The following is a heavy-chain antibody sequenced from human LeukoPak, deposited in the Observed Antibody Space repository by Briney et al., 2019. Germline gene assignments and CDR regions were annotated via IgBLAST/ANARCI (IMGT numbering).Heavy chain of an antibody. CDR2: IYYSGST. Sequence: SETLSLTCTVSGDSISSYYWSWIRQPPGKGLEWIGYIYYSGSTNYNPSLKSRVTISVDTSKNQFSLRLSSVTAADTAVYYCARHLGPGWHAMDVWGQGTTVTVSS. CDR3: ARHLGPGWHAMDV. V-gene: IGHV4-59*08. J-gene: IGHJ6*02. CDR1: GDSISSYY. D-gene: IGHD2-15*01.